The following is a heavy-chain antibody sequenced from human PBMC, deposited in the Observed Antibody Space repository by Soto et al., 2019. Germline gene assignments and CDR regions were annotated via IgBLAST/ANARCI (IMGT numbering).Heavy chain of an antibody. V-gene: IGHV3-23*01. J-gene: IGHJ4*02. D-gene: IGHD3-10*01. CDR3: AKSRVSMVRGLIIIPNY. CDR2: ISGHGDAT. CDR1: GFPFTGYA. Sequence: EVHLLESGGGLVQPGGSLRLSCAASGFPFTGYAMSWVRQAPGKGLEWVSAISGHGDATFYADSVKGRFTISRDNSKNTLYLHMNSLRAEYTALYYRAKSRVSMVRGLIIIPNYWGQGTLVTVSS.